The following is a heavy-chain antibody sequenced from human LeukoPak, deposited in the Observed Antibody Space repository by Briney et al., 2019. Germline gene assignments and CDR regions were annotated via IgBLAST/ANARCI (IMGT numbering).Heavy chain of an antibody. D-gene: IGHD6-19*01. CDR1: GYTLTELS. J-gene: IGHJ5*02. Sequence: ASVKVSCKVSGYTLTELSMHWVRQAPGKGLEWMGGFDPEDGETIYAQKFQGRVTMTEDTSTDTAYMELSSLRSEDTAVYYCARDTRYSSGWYEVGGNWFDPWGQGTLVTVSS. CDR3: ARDTRYSSGWYEVGGNWFDP. CDR2: FDPEDGET. V-gene: IGHV1-24*01.